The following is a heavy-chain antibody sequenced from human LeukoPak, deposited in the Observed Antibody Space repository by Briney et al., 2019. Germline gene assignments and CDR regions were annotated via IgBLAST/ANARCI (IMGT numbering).Heavy chain of an antibody. CDR3: GRGMIGAYGSDY. CDR2: INPAGSTA. V-gene: IGHV3-74*01. Sequence: GGSLRLSCAASGFTFSTYWMHWVRQAPGKGLVWVSHINPAGSTAFYADSVKGRFTISRDNAKNTVYLQMSSLGAEDTAVYYWGRGMIGAYGSDYWGQGTLVTVSS. D-gene: IGHD3-10*01. J-gene: IGHJ4*02. CDR1: GFTFSTYW.